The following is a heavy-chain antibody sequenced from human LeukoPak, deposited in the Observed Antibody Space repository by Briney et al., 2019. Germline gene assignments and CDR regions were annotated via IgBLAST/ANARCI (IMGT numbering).Heavy chain of an antibody. V-gene: IGHV1-18*01. CDR2: INTHKGHT. D-gene: IGHD2-15*01. J-gene: IGHJ4*02. Sequence: VASVKVSFKASGYTLTNYNISWVRQAPGQGLEWMGWINTHKGHTNFLQKFQGRVTVTTDLSTNTAHMELRRLRSDDTAVYYCAREFGHCSGDNCFYFFDLWGQGSQVIVSS. CDR3: AREFGHCSGDNCFYFFDL. CDR1: GYTLTNYN.